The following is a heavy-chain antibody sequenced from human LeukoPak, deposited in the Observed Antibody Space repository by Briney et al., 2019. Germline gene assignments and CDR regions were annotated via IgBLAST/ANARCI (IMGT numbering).Heavy chain of an antibody. Sequence: SETLSLTCTVSGGSISTYYWSWIRQPPGKGLEWIGYIYYSGSTNYNPSLKSRLTISVDTSNNQYSLKLSSVTAADTAVYYCASTSGYCSGGNCYSAFDYWGQGTLVTVSS. D-gene: IGHD2-15*01. CDR3: ASTSGYCSGGNCYSAFDY. CDR2: IYYSGST. J-gene: IGHJ4*02. CDR1: GGSISTYY. V-gene: IGHV4-59*01.